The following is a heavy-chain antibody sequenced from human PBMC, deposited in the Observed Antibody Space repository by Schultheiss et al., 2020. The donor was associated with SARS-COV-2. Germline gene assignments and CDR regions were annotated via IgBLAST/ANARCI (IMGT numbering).Heavy chain of an antibody. CDR3: VRPTGYSYGSNDAFDI. CDR2: ISSSGTYT. V-gene: IGHV3-11*03. D-gene: IGHD5-18*01. J-gene: IGHJ3*02. Sequence: GGSLRLSCTASGFIFSDSYISWVRQAPGKGPEWLSYISSSGTYTDYADSVKGRFTISRDNARNSVYLQMNSLRAEDTAIYYCVRPTGYSYGSNDAFDIWGQGTLVTVSS. CDR1: GFIFSDSY.